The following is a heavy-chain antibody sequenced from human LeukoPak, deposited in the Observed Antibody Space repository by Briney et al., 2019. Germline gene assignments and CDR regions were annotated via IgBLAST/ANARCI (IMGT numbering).Heavy chain of an antibody. CDR3: ARGGVTIVVVPAAAYYFDY. Sequence: GGSLRLSCAASGFTFSSYSMNWVRQAPGKGLEWVSSISSSSSYIYYADSVKGRFTISRDNAKNSLYLQMNSLRAEDTAVYYCARGGVTIVVVPAAAYYFDYWGQGTLVTVSS. CDR2: ISSSSSYI. D-gene: IGHD2-2*01. CDR1: GFTFSSYS. V-gene: IGHV3-21*01. J-gene: IGHJ4*02.